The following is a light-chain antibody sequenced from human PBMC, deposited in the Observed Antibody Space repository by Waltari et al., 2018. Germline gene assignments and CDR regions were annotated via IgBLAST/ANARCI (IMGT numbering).Light chain of an antibody. Sequence: QSALTQPASVSGSPGQSITISCTGTSSDVGNYNLVSWYQQHPGKAPKLIIYEVSQRTSGVSNRFSGSQSGTTASLTISVLQAEDESDFYCCSYAGSGSSVVFGGGTKLTVL. CDR2: EVS. CDR1: SSDVGNYNL. CDR3: CSYAGSGSSVV. J-gene: IGLJ2*01. V-gene: IGLV2-23*02.